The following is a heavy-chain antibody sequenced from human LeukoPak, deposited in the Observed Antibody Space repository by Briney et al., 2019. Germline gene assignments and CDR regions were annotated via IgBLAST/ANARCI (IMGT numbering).Heavy chain of an antibody. V-gene: IGHV1-2*02. CDR3: ARAMTTVTTSNAFDI. CDR1: GYTFTGYY. CDR2: INPNSGGT. J-gene: IGHJ3*02. Sequence: GASVKVSCKASGYTFTGYYTHWVRQAPGQGLEWMGWINPNSGGTNYAQKFQGRVTMTRDTSISTAYMELSRLRSDDTAVYYCARAMTTVTTSNAFDIWGQGTMVTVSS. D-gene: IGHD4-17*01.